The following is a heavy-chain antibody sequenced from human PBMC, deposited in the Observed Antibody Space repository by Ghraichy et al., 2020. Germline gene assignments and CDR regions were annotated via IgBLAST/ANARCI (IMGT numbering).Heavy chain of an antibody. CDR1: GFIFSNYA. Sequence: GESLNISCAASGFIFSNYAMHWVRQAPGKGLECVSAISSNGATTSYADSVRPRSSISRDNSKNTVYLQMGSLRPEDMAVYYCARVYCAGGSCYYDYWGQGTLVTVSS. V-gene: IGHV3-64*02. CDR3: ARVYCAGGSCYYDY. D-gene: IGHD2-15*01. CDR2: ISSNGATT. J-gene: IGHJ4*02.